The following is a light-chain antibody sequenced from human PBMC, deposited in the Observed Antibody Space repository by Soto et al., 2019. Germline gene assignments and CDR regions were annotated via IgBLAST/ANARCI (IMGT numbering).Light chain of an antibody. Sequence: EIVMTQSAATLSVYPGERVTLSCRASQGVSTNLAWYQQKPGQAPRLLIYGASTRATGIPARFSGSGSGTDFTLTINSLQSEDFALYCCQHAYTFGQGTKLEIK. CDR2: GAS. CDR1: QGVSTN. J-gene: IGKJ2*01. V-gene: IGKV3-15*01. CDR3: QHAYT.